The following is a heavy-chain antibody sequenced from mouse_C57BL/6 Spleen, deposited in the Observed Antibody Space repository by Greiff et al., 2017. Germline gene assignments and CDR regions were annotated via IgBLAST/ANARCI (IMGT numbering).Heavy chain of an antibody. Sequence: VKLQESGAELVKPGASVKLSCKASGYTFTEYTIHWVKQRSGQGLEWIGWFYPGSGSIKYNEKFKDKATLTADKSTSTVYMELSRLTSEDSAVYFCARHEDPFYAMDYWGQGTSVTVSS. CDR3: ARHEDPFYAMDY. CDR1: GYTFTEYT. J-gene: IGHJ4*01. CDR2: FYPGSGSI. V-gene: IGHV1-62-2*01.